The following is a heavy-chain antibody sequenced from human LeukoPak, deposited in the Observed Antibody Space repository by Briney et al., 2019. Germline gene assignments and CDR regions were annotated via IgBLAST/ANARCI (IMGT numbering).Heavy chain of an antibody. J-gene: IGHJ4*02. V-gene: IGHV3-23*01. Sequence: GGSLRLSCAASGFTFSTYAMTWVRRAPGKGLEWVSVIFNSGTSTYYADSVKGRFTISRDNSKNTLHLQMSSLRAEDTAVYYCAKDMYGDFGGVDYWGQGTLVTVSS. CDR2: IFNSGTST. CDR1: GFTFSTYA. CDR3: AKDMYGDFGGVDY. D-gene: IGHD4-17*01.